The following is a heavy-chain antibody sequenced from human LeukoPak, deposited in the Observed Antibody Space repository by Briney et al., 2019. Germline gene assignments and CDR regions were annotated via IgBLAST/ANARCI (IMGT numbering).Heavy chain of an antibody. J-gene: IGHJ4*02. Sequence: PSETLSLTXTVSGGSISSGDYYWSWIRQPPGKGLEWIGYIYYSGSTYYNPSLKSRVTISVDTSKNQFSMKLSSVTAADTAVYYCASTGLLEDYWGQGTLVTVSS. CDR2: IYYSGST. CDR3: ASTGLLEDY. V-gene: IGHV4-30-4*08. CDR1: GGSISSGDYY. D-gene: IGHD3-9*01.